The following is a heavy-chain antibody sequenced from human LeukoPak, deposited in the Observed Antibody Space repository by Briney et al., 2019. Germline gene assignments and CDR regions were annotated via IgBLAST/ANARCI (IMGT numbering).Heavy chain of an antibody. D-gene: IGHD3-3*01. Sequence: PSETLSLTCTVSGGSVSSYYWSWIRQPPGKGLEWIAYMYYSGSTNYNPSLSSRVTISVDTSKNQFSLKLSSVTAADTAVYYCAKGGAYYEFWTGYYRGQTWFDPWGQGILVTVSS. V-gene: IGHV4-59*08. CDR2: MYYSGST. J-gene: IGHJ5*02. CDR1: GGSVSSYY. CDR3: AKGGAYYEFWTGYYRGQTWFDP.